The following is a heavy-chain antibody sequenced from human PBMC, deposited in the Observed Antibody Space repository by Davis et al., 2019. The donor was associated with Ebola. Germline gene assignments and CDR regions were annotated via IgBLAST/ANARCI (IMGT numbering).Heavy chain of an antibody. CDR1: GFTFSSYG. Sequence: GGSLRLSCAASGFTFSSYGMHWVRQAPGKGLEWVALIWYDRSNKYYADSVKGRFTISRDNSKNTLYLQMNSLRAEDTAVYYCARDIAPYSSSWYLDYWGQGTLVTVSS. CDR2: IWYDRSNK. V-gene: IGHV3-33*01. CDR3: ARDIAPYSSSWYLDY. J-gene: IGHJ4*02. D-gene: IGHD6-13*01.